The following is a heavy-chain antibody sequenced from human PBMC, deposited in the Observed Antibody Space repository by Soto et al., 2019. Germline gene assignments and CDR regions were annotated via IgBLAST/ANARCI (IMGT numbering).Heavy chain of an antibody. CDR2: IIPIFGTA. CDR3: ARTGVSSSSVYYYYGMDV. CDR1: GGTFSSYA. J-gene: IGHJ6*02. Sequence: QVQLVQSGAEVKKPGSSVKDSCKASGGTFSSYAISWVRQAPGQGLEWMGGIIPIFGTANYAQKFQGRVTITADKSTSTAYMELSSLRSEDTAVYYCARTGVSSSSVYYYYGMDVWGQGTTVTVSS. V-gene: IGHV1-69*06. D-gene: IGHD6-6*01.